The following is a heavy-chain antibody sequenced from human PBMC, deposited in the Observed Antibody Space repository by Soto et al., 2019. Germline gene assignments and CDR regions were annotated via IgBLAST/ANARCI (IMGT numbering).Heavy chain of an antibody. CDR2: IDPSDSYT. CDR1: GYSFTSYW. V-gene: IGHV5-10-1*01. J-gene: IGHJ5*02. D-gene: IGHD3-3*01. CDR3: ARLYGEENQYYDFWSGSPPYNWFDP. Sequence: GESLKISCKGSGYSFTSYWISWVRQMPGKGLEWMGRIDPSDSYTNYSPSFQGHVTISADKSISTAYLQWSSLKASDTAMYYCARLYGEENQYYDFWSGSPPYNWFDPWGQGTLVTVSS.